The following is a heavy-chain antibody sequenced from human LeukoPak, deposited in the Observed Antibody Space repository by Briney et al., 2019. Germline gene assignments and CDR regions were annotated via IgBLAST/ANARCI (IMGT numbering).Heavy chain of an antibody. D-gene: IGHD5-24*01. Sequence: SETLSLTCSVSGGSISSYYWSWIRQPPGKGLEWIGYIHYSGSTNSNPSLKSRVTISVDTSKNQFSLKLTSMTAADTAVYYCARVERSRWCFDLWGRGTLVTVSS. CDR3: ARVERSRWCFDL. V-gene: IGHV4-59*01. CDR1: GGSISSYY. J-gene: IGHJ2*01. CDR2: IHYSGST.